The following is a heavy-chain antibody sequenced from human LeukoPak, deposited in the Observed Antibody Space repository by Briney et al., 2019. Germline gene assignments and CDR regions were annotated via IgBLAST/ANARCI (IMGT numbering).Heavy chain of an antibody. CDR2: INSDGNST. V-gene: IGHV3-74*01. CDR3: ARGNYGDLVFDY. CDR1: GFTFSSYW. D-gene: IGHD4-17*01. Sequence: GGSLRLSCAASGFTFSSYWMHWVRQAPGKGLVWVSRINSDGNSTSYADSVKGRFTISRDNAKNTLYLQMNSLRAEDTAVYYCARGNYGDLVFDYWGQGTLVTVSS. J-gene: IGHJ4*02.